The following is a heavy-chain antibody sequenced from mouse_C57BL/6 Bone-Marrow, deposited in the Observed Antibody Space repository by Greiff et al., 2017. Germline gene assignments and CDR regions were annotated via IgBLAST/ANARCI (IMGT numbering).Heavy chain of an antibody. V-gene: IGHV1-78*01. CDR2: IYPRDGST. J-gene: IGHJ4*01. CDR1: GYTFTDHT. Sequence: VKLVESDAELVKPGASVKISCKVSGYTFTDHTIHWMKQRPEQGLEWIGYIYPRDGSTKYNEKFKGKATLTADKSSSTAYMQLNSLTSEDSAVYFCARGDYGSRYYAMDYWGQGTSVTVSS. D-gene: IGHD1-1*01. CDR3: ARGDYGSRYYAMDY.